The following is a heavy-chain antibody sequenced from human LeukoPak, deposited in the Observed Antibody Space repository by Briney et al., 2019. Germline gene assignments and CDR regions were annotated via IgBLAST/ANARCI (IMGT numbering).Heavy chain of an antibody. CDR2: ISAYNDNT. D-gene: IGHD6-13*01. CDR1: GYTFTSYG. V-gene: IGHV1-18*01. CDR3: ATTGIAAAGTRYFDF. J-gene: IGHJ4*02. Sequence: ASVKVSCKASGYTFTSYGISWVRQAPGQGLEWMGWISAYNDNTNYAQKLQGRVTMTTDTSTSTAYMELRSLRSDDTAVYYCATTGIAAAGTRYFDFWGQGTLVTVSS.